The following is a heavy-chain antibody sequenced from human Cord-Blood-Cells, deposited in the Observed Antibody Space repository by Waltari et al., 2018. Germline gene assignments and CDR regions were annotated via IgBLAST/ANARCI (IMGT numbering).Heavy chain of an antibody. D-gene: IGHD1-1*01. V-gene: IGHV1-18*01. CDR2: ISAYNGST. Sequence: QVQLVQSGAEVKKPGASVKVSCKASGYTFTSYGISWVRQAPGQGLEWMGWISAYNGSTNYEQKLQGRVTMTTDTATSTADMELRSLRSDDTAVYYCAREWETGTDAFDIWGQGTMVTVAS. CDR1: GYTFTSYG. J-gene: IGHJ3*02. CDR3: AREWETGTDAFDI.